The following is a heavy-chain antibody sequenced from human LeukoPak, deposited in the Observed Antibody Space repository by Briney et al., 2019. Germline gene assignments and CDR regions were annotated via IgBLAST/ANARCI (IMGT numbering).Heavy chain of an antibody. Sequence: ASVKVSCKASGYTFTSYGISGVRQAPGQGIEWMEWISAYNGNTGYAQKFQGRVTITRNTSISTAYMELSSLRSEDTAVYYCARVGYCSGGSCYGEYNWFDPWGQGTLVTVSS. D-gene: IGHD2-15*01. CDR3: ARVGYCSGGSCYGEYNWFDP. V-gene: IGHV1-8*03. J-gene: IGHJ5*02. CDR2: ISAYNGNT. CDR1: GYTFTSYG.